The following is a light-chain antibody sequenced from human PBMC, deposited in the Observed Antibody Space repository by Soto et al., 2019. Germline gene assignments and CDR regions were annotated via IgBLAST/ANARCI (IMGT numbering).Light chain of an antibody. CDR2: GAS. CDR3: QQYGDSPFT. V-gene: IGKV3-20*01. Sequence: EIVLTQSPGTLSLSPGERATLSCRASQSVISSYLAWYQQKPGQAPSLLIYGASSRATGIPDRFSGRGSGTDCTLTISRLETKDFALYYCQQYGDSPFTFGQVTKVYI. J-gene: IGKJ1*01. CDR1: QSVISSY.